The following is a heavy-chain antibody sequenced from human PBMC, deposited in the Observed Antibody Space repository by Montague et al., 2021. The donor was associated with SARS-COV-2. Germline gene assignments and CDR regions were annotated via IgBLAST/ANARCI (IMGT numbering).Heavy chain of an antibody. CDR1: GGSFSTYS. V-gene: IGHV4-34*01. Sequence: SETLSLTCAVHGGSFSTYSWNWIRQHPGKGLEWIGEIHHGGSTNYNPSLKSRVTISADTSKNQFSLKLTSVAAADTAVYYCARLGDGVVPSPTLGVAPYYSYYYMDVWGKGTTVTVSS. CDR2: IHHGGST. D-gene: IGHD2-15*01. CDR3: ARLGDGVVPSPTLGVAPYYSYYYMDV. J-gene: IGHJ6*03.